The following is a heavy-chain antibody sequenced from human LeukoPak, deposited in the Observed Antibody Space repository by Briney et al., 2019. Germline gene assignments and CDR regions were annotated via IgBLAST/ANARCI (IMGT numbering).Heavy chain of an antibody. D-gene: IGHD6-19*01. CDR3: ARDFSSGYFDY. CDR2: FDPEDGET. J-gene: IGHJ4*02. V-gene: IGHV1-24*01. Sequence: ASVKVSCKVSGYTLTELSMHWVRQAPGKGLEWMGGFDPEDGETIYAQKFQGRVTMTTDTSTSTAYMELRSLRSDDTAVYYCARDFSSGYFDYWGQGALVTVSS. CDR1: GYTLTELS.